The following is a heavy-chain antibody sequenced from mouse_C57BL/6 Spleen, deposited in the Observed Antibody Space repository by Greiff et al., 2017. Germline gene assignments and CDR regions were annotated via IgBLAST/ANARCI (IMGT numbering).Heavy chain of an antibody. D-gene: IGHD2-4*01. CDR1: GFTFTDYY. Sequence: EVKVVESGGGLVQPGGSLSLSCAASGFTFTDYYMSWVRQPPGKALEWLGFIRNKANGYTTEYSASVKGRFTISRDNSQSILYLQMNALRAEDSATYYCASHDYGRDAMDYWGQGTSVTVSS. V-gene: IGHV7-3*01. CDR2: IRNKANGYTT. CDR3: ASHDYGRDAMDY. J-gene: IGHJ4*01.